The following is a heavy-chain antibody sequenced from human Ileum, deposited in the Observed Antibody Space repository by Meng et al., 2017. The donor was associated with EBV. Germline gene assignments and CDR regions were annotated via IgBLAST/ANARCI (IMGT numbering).Heavy chain of an antibody. CDR3: ARADKVRFDY. CDR2: IYYSGST. CDR1: CGSISSSSYY. Sequence: HLHLQESGPGLGKPSETLSLTFTVSCGSISSSSYYWGWIRQPPGKGLEWIGSIYYSGSTYYNPSLKSRVTISVDKSKNQFSLKLSSVTAADTAVYYCARADKVRFDYWGQGTLVTVSS. J-gene: IGHJ4*02. V-gene: IGHV4-39*07.